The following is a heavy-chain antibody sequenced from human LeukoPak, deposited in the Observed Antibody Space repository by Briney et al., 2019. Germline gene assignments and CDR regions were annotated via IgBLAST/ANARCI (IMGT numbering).Heavy chain of an antibody. CDR3: ARHNYGITMEPLNCFDP. V-gene: IGHV4-39*01. Sequence: SETLSLTCTVSGGSISSSRYYWRCIRQPPGKGLEWIRRIYYSGSTYYNPSLKSRVTISVDTYKNQCSLKLSSVTAADTAVYYWARHNYGITMEPLNCFDPWGQGTLVTVSS. CDR1: GGSISSSRYY. J-gene: IGHJ5*02. CDR2: IYYSGST. D-gene: IGHD3-10*01.